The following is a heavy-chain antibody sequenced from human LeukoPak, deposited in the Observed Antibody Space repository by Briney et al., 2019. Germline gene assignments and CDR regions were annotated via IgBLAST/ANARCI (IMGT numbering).Heavy chain of an antibody. D-gene: IGHD3-10*01. CDR2: ISGSGGST. CDR1: GFAFSSYA. V-gene: IGHV3-23*01. Sequence: PGGSLRLSCAASGFAFSSYAMSWVRQAPGKGLEWVSAISGSGGSTYYADSVKGRFTISGDNSKNTLYLQMNSLRAEDTAVYYCAGRGSGSYPSNYYYGMDVWGQGTTVTVSS. CDR3: AGRGSGSYPSNYYYGMDV. J-gene: IGHJ6*02.